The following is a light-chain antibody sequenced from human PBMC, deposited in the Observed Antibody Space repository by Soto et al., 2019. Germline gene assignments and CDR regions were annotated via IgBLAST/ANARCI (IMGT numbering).Light chain of an antibody. CDR2: DAS. CDR1: QSVSSN. J-gene: IGKJ1*01. CDR3: QQYNNWPWT. V-gene: IGKV3-15*01. Sequence: EIVMTQSPATLSVSPGERATLSCRASQSVSSNLAWYQQKPGQAPRLLIYDASTRAPGIPARFSGSGSGTEFTLTISSLQSEDFAVYYCQQYNNWPWTFGQGTKVEIK.